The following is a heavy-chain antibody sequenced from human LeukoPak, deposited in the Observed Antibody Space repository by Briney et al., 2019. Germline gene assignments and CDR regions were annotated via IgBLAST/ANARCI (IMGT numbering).Heavy chain of an antibody. CDR2: IKQDGSEK. V-gene: IGHV3-7*01. J-gene: IGHJ4*02. Sequence: PGGSLRLSCAASGFTFSSYWMTWVRQAPGKGLEWVANIKQDGSEKYYVDSAKGRFTISRDNAKSSLYLQMDSLRAEDTAVYYCARAIGKSEGYWGQGTLVTVSS. CDR1: GFTFSSYW. CDR3: ARAIGKSEGY. D-gene: IGHD4-23*01.